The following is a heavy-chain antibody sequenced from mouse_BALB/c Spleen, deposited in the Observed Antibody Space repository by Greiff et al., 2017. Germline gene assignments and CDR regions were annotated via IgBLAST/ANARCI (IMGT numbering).Heavy chain of an antibody. V-gene: IGHV5-4*02. J-gene: IGHJ2*01. D-gene: IGHD2-2*01. Sequence: EVKLVESGGGLVKPGGSLKLSCAASGFTFSDYYMYWVRQTPEKRLEWVATISDGGSYTYYPDSVKGRFTISRDNAKNNLYLQMSSLKSEDTAMYYCARDGGYDVNYYFDYWGQGTTLTVSS. CDR1: GFTFSDYY. CDR3: ARDGGYDVNYYFDY. CDR2: ISDGGSYT.